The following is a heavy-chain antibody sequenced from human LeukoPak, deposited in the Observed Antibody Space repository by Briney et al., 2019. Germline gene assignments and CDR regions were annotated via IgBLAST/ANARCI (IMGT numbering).Heavy chain of an antibody. Sequence: KPSETLSLTCAVHGGSFSGYYWSWIRQPPRKGLEWIGEINHSGSTNYNPYLKSRVTISVDTSKDQFSLKLSSVTAADTAVYYCARGRRSRLRYFDWLTSAFDIWGQGTMVTVSS. CDR3: ARGRRSRLRYFDWLTSAFDI. J-gene: IGHJ3*02. CDR1: GGSFSGYY. V-gene: IGHV4-34*01. D-gene: IGHD3-9*01. CDR2: INHSGST.